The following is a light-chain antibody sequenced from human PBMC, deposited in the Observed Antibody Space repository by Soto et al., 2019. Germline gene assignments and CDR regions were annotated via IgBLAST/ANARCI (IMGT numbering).Light chain of an antibody. J-gene: IGLJ1*01. V-gene: IGLV2-14*03. CDR3: CSYTTSNTRQIV. CDR1: SSDVGGYNY. CDR2: DVS. Sequence: QSVLTQPASVSGSPGQSITISCTGTSSDVGGYNYVSWYQQHPGKAPKFMIYDVSSLPSGVSNRFSGSKSGNTASLSISGLQAEDEAYYYCCSYTTSNTRQIVFGTGTKVTVL.